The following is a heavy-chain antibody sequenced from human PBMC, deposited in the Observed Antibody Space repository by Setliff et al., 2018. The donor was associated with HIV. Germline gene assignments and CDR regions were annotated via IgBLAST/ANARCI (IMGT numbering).Heavy chain of an antibody. V-gene: IGHV1-69*10. D-gene: IGHD6-19*01. CDR2: ILPFLGMG. Sequence: ASVKVSCKTSGGTFRTSVISWVRQAPGQGLEWVGGILPFLGMGDFAQKFQGRVTITADESTSTAYMELSSLRSEDTAVYYCARDSSTGWFSADYWGQGTLVTVSS. J-gene: IGHJ4*02. CDR3: ARDSSTGWFSADY. CDR1: GGTFRTSV.